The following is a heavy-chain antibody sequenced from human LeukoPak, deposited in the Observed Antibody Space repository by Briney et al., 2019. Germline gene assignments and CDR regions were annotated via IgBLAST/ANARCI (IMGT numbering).Heavy chain of an antibody. CDR1: GFAFSTYS. CDR3: ARVGGGGSPFDY. CDR2: ITSTSAYI. Sequence: GGSLRLSCAASGFAFSTYSMNWVRQAPGKGLEWVSSITSTSAYIYYADSVKGRFTISRDNAKNSLYLQMNSLRAEDMAVYYCARVGGGGSPFDYWGQGPLVTFS. D-gene: IGHD3-16*01. J-gene: IGHJ4*02. V-gene: IGHV3-21*01.